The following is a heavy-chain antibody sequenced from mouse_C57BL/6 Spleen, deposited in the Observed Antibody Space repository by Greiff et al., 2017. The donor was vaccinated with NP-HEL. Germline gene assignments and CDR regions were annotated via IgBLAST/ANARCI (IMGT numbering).Heavy chain of an antibody. Sequence: EVKLMESGPGLVKPSQSLSLTCSVTGYSITSGYYWNWIRQFPGNKLEWMGYISYDGSNNYNPSLKNRISITRDTSKNQFFLKLNSVTTEDTATXYCAREEDYDLFHFDYWGQGTTLTVSS. CDR2: ISYDGSN. CDR1: GYSITSGYY. CDR3: AREEDYDLFHFDY. D-gene: IGHD2-4*01. V-gene: IGHV3-6*01. J-gene: IGHJ2*01.